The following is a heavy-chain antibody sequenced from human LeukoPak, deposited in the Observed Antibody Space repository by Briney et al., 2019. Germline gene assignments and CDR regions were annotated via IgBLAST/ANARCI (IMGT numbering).Heavy chain of an antibody. CDR2: INPSGGST. Sequence: ASVKVSCKASGYTFTSYYMHWVRQAPGQGLEWMGIINPSGGSTSYAQKFQGRVTMTRDMSTSTVYMELSSLRSEDTAVYYCARSGYCTNGVCYTRRDFDYWGQGTLVTVSS. J-gene: IGHJ4*02. D-gene: IGHD2-8*01. CDR1: GYTFTSYY. V-gene: IGHV1-46*01. CDR3: ARSGYCTNGVCYTRRDFDY.